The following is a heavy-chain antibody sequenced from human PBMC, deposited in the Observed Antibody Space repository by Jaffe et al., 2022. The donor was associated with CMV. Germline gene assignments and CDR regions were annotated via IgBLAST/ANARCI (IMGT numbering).Heavy chain of an antibody. CDR1: GYTFTSYY. Sequence: QVQLVQSGAEVKKPGASVKVSCKASGYTFTSYYMHWVRQAPGQGLEWMGIINPSGGSTSYAQKFQGRVTMTRDTSTSTVYMELSSLRSEDTAVYYCARDLGQQQLVIPTPAYFDYWGQGTLVTVSS. CDR3: ARDLGQQQLVIPTPAYFDY. D-gene: IGHD6-13*01. J-gene: IGHJ4*02. V-gene: IGHV1-46*01. CDR2: INPSGGST.